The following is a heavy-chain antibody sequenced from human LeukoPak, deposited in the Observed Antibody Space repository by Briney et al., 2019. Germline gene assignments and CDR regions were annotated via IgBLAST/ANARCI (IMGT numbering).Heavy chain of an antibody. CDR1: GGSFSGYY. CDR3: ARDRGGYTYSHDY. J-gene: IGHJ4*02. V-gene: IGHV4-34*01. Sequence: SETLSLTCAVYGGSFSGYYWSWIRQPPGKGLEWIGEINHSGSTNYNPSLKSRVTISMDKSKNQLSLKLNFVTAADAAVYYCARDRGGYTYSHDYWGQGTLVTVSS. D-gene: IGHD5-18*01. CDR2: INHSGST.